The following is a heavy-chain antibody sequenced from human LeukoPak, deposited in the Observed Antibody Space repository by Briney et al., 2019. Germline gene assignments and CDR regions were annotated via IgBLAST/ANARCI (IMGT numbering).Heavy chain of an antibody. D-gene: IGHD1-26*01. CDR1: GFTFSSYG. CDR2: ISYDGSNK. J-gene: IGHJ5*02. V-gene: IGHV3-30*18. Sequence: GGSLRLSCAASGFTFSSYGMHWVRQAPGKGLEWVAVISYDGSNKYYADSVKGRFTISRDNSKNTLYLQMNSLRAEDTAVYYCAKDPVRYSGSYNWFDPWGQGTLVTVSS. CDR3: AKDPVRYSGSYNWFDP.